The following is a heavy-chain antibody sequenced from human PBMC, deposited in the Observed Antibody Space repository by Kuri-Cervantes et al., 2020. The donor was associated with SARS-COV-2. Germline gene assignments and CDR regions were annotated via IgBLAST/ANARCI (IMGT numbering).Heavy chain of an antibody. CDR2: INHSGST. CDR3: AREGLMGTMDY. D-gene: IGHD2-8*01. Sequence: SETLSLTCAVYGGSFSGYYRSWIRQPPGKGLEWIGEINHSGSTNYNPSLKSRVTISVDTSKNQFALKLSSVTAADTAVYYCAREGLMGTMDYWGQGTLVTVSS. CDR1: GGSFSGYY. V-gene: IGHV4-34*01. J-gene: IGHJ4*02.